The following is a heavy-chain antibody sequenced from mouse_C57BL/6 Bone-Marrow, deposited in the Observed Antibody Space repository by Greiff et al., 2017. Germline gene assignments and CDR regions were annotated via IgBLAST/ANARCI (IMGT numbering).Heavy chain of an antibody. CDR3: AREGTGRVFDY. V-gene: IGHV1-76*01. CDR1: GYTFTDYY. CDR2: IYPGSGNT. D-gene: IGHD4-1*01. Sequence: VQLVESGAELVRPGASVKLSCKASGYTFTDYYINWVKQRPGQGLEWIARIYPGSGNTYYNEKFKGKATLTAEKSSSTAYMQLSSLTSDDSAVYFCAREGTGRVFDYWGQGTTLTVSS. J-gene: IGHJ2*01.